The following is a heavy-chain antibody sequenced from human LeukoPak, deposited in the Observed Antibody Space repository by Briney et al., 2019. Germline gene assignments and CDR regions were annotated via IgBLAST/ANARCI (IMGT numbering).Heavy chain of an antibody. Sequence: SETLSLTCTVSGYSISSSTYYWGWIRQPPGKGLEWIGSIYYSGTTYYNPSLASRVTVSVDTSTTRFSLKLTSVTAADTAMYYCARHQGQVAGWAFHFDYWGQGTLVTVSS. CDR2: IYYSGTT. CDR3: ARHQGQVAGWAFHFDY. CDR1: GYSISSSTYY. J-gene: IGHJ4*02. D-gene: IGHD5-12*01. V-gene: IGHV4-39*01.